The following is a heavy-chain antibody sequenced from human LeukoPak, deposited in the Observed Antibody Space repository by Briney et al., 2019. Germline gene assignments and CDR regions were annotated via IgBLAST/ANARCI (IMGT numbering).Heavy chain of an antibody. Sequence: SETLSLTCTVSGGSIGSGGYYWSWIRQHPGKGLEWIGYIYYSGSTYYNPSLKSRVTISVDTSKNQFSLKLSSVTAADTAVYYCARRGRRVSVVGQTDAFDIWGQGTMVTVSS. CDR1: GGSIGSGGYY. D-gene: IGHD4-23*01. CDR2: IYYSGST. V-gene: IGHV4-31*03. J-gene: IGHJ3*02. CDR3: ARRGRRVSVVGQTDAFDI.